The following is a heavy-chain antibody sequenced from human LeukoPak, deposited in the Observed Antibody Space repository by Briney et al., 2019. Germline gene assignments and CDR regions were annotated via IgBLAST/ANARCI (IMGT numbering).Heavy chain of an antibody. V-gene: IGHV3-74*01. CDR1: GFTVSSYW. Sequence: GGSLRLSRAASGFTVSSYWMHWVRQAPGKGLVWVSRINSDGSSTSYADSVKGRFTISRDNAKNTLYLQMNSLRAEDTAVYYCARDRYDFWSGYLNWFDPWGQETLVTVSS. CDR2: INSDGSST. J-gene: IGHJ5*02. D-gene: IGHD3-3*01. CDR3: ARDRYDFWSGYLNWFDP.